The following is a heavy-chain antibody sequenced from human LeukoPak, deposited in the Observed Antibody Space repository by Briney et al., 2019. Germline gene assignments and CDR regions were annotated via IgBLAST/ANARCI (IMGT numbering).Heavy chain of an antibody. D-gene: IGHD3-10*01. CDR2: INPKNGGT. Sequence: GASVKVSCKASGYSFTNYYLHWVRQAPGQGLEWMGWINPKNGGTYYVQNFQGRVTMTRDTSISTVYLEVSRLTSDDTAMYYCARDSSMTEFDYWGQGSLVTVSS. V-gene: IGHV1-2*02. J-gene: IGHJ4*02. CDR3: ARDSSMTEFDY. CDR1: GYSFTNYY.